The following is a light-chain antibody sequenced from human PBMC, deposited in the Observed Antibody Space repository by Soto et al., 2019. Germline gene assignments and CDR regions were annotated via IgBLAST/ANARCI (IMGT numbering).Light chain of an antibody. CDR1: SGHSTYA. CDR2: LYTDGRH. CDR3: SSYVNYNTFVV. J-gene: IGLJ2*01. V-gene: IGLV4-69*01. Sequence: QSVLTQSPSASASLGASVKLTCTLSSGHSTYAIAWHQQQPEKGPRYLMKLYTDGRHIKGDGIPDRFSGSSSGAERYLTISNLQSEDEAEYYCSSYVNYNTFVVFGGGTKVTVL.